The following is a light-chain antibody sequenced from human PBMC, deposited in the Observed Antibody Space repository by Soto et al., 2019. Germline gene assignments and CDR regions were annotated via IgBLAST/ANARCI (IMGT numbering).Light chain of an antibody. Sequence: DIQMTQSPSSLSSSVGDRVTITCQASQDISNYLNWYQQKPGKAPKLLIYAASSLQSGVPSRFSGSGSGTDFTLTISSLQPEDFATYYCQQSYSTPLTFGGGTKV. CDR2: AAS. J-gene: IGKJ4*01. CDR1: QDISNY. V-gene: IGKV1-39*01. CDR3: QQSYSTPLT.